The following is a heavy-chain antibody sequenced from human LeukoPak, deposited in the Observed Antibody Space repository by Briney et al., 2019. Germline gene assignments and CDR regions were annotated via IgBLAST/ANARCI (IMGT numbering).Heavy chain of an antibody. V-gene: IGHV3-23*01. Sequence: PGGSLRLSCAASGFTFSSYSMNWVRQAPGKGLEWVSAISGSGGSTYYADSVKGRFTISRDNSKNTLYLQMNSLRAEDTALYYCARDRHCTTTRCERPRYFQHWGQGTLVTVSS. CDR2: ISGSGGST. CDR3: ARDRHCTTTRCERPRYFQH. J-gene: IGHJ1*01. D-gene: IGHD2-2*01. CDR1: GFTFSSYS.